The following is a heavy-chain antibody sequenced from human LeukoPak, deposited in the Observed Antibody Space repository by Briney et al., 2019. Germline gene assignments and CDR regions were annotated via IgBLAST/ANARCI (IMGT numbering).Heavy chain of an antibody. Sequence: PSETLSLTCTVSGGSISSSSYYWGWIRQPPGKGLEWIGSIYYSGSTYYNPSLKSRVTISVDTSKNQFSLKLSSVTAADTAVYYCARDRGGSSSQTWGQGTLVTVSS. V-gene: IGHV4-39*07. J-gene: IGHJ5*02. CDR1: GGSISSSSYY. D-gene: IGHD2-15*01. CDR3: ARDRGGSSSQT. CDR2: IYYSGST.